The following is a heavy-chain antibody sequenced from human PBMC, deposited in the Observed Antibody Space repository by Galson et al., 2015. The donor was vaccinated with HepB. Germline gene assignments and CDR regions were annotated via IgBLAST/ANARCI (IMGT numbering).Heavy chain of an antibody. Sequence: SVKVSCKVSGYTLTELSMHWVRQAPGKGLEWMGGFDPGDGETIYAQKFQGRVTMTEDTSTDTAYMELSSLRSEDTAVYYCAGHRPYYDILTGYYRGYWFDPWGQGTLVTVSS. J-gene: IGHJ5*02. CDR2: FDPGDGET. CDR3: AGHRPYYDILTGYYRGYWFDP. V-gene: IGHV1-24*01. D-gene: IGHD3-9*01. CDR1: GYTLTELS.